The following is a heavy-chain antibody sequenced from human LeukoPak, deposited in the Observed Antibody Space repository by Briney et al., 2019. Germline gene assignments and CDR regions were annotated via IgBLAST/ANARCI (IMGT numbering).Heavy chain of an antibody. CDR3: AQERGGA. V-gene: IGHV3-23*01. D-gene: IGHD3-16*01. CDR2: FGTGGVNT. J-gene: IGHJ5*02. CDR1: GFTFSNYG. Sequence: PGASLRLSCAASGFTFSNYGMSWVRQAPGKGLEWVSGFGTGGVNTYHADSVKGRSTISRDNSKNTLFLQMIGLRAEYGGVYLCAQERGGAWGQGTLVTVSS.